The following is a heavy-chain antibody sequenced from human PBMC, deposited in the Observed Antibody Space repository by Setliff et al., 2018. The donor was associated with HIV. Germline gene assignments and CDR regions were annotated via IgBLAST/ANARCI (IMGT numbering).Heavy chain of an antibody. CDR1: GGSISTSSYY. CDR2: MYYSGST. CDR3: ASGNCAGDCYHDY. V-gene: IGHV4-39*01. Sequence: SETLSLTCTVSGGSISTSSYYWGWIRQPPGKGLEWIGSMYYSGSTYQNLSLKRRVTISVDMSKNQFSLKLSSVTAADTAVYYCASGNCAGDCYHDYWGQGTLVTVSS. D-gene: IGHD2-21*02. J-gene: IGHJ4*02.